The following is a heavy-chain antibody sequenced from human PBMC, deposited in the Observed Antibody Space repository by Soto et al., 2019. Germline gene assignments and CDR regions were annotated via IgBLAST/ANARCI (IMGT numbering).Heavy chain of an antibody. CDR1: RGSISSYY. CDR3: ASIDSSGYYNFDY. D-gene: IGHD3-22*01. Sequence: LSLTCIVSRGSISSYYWSWIRQPPGKGLEWIGCIYYSGSTNYNPSLKSRVTISVDTSKNQFSLKLSSVTAADTAVYYCASIDSSGYYNFDYWGQGTLVTVSS. V-gene: IGHV4-59*01. CDR2: IYYSGST. J-gene: IGHJ4*02.